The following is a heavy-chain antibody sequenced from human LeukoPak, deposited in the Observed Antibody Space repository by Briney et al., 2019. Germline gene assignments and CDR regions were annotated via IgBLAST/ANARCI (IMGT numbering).Heavy chain of an antibody. Sequence: SETLSLTCAVYGGSFSGYYWSWIRQPPGKGLEWIGEINHSGSTNYNPSLKSRVTISVDTSKNQFSLKLSSVTAADTAVYYCARGRGVPAPIAARLGYRGQGTLVTVSS. CDR1: GGSFSGYY. D-gene: IGHD6-6*01. J-gene: IGHJ4*02. CDR3: ARGRGVPAPIAARLGY. V-gene: IGHV4-34*01. CDR2: INHSGST.